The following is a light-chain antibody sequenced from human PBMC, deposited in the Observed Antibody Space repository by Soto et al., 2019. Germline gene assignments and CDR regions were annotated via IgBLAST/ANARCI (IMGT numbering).Light chain of an antibody. Sequence: QSALTQPASVSGSPGQSITISCTGTSSDIGRYNYVSWYQQHPGRAPRLIIYEVKNRPAGVSNRFSGSKSGNTASLTISGLQAADETDYYCCSYTRSSTLLFGGGTKPTVL. CDR3: CSYTRSSTLL. CDR1: SSDIGRYNY. V-gene: IGLV2-14*03. CDR2: EVK. J-gene: IGLJ2*01.